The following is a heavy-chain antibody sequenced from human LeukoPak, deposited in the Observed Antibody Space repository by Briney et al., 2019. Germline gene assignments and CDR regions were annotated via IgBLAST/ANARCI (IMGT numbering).Heavy chain of an antibody. CDR1: GVSISSISHA. V-gene: IGHV4-39*01. J-gene: IGHJ4*02. Sequence: SETLSLTCTVSGVSISSISHAWGWSRQPPGKGLEWLGNIYNSGSSNYSPSLRSRVSISVDTSKNQFSLRLRSVTAADTAVYYCGRDTHLESWGQGILVTVSS. CDR3: GRDTHLES. CDR2: IYNSGSS.